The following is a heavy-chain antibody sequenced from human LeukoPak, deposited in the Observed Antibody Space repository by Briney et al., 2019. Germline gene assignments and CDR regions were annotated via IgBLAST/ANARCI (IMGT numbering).Heavy chain of an antibody. Sequence: SETLSLTCTVSGGSISSYYWSWIRQPPGKGLEWIGYIYYSGNTNYNPSLKSRVTLSVDTSKNQFSLKLSSVTAADTAVYYCARGGGPRYFDYWGQGTLVTVSS. CDR2: IYYSGNT. V-gene: IGHV4-59*01. D-gene: IGHD3-3*01. J-gene: IGHJ4*02. CDR1: GGSISSYY. CDR3: ARGGGPRYFDY.